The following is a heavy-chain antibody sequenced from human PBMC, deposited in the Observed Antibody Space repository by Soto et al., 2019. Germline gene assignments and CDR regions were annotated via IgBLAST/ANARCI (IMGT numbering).Heavy chain of an antibody. V-gene: IGHV4-59*11. Sequence: SATLSLTCTVSGGSIGSHYWSWIRQPPGKGLECIGYIYYTGSTNYNPSLKSRVTISVDTSKNQFSLKLSSVTAADTAVYYCARELYDFWSGYYIWGQGTLVTVSS. D-gene: IGHD3-3*01. CDR3: ARELYDFWSGYYI. CDR2: IYYTGST. J-gene: IGHJ4*02. CDR1: GGSIGSHY.